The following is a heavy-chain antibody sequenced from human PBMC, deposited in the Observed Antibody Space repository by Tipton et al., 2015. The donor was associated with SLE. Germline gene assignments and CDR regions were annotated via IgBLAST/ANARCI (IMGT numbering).Heavy chain of an antibody. D-gene: IGHD3-16*02. CDR1: GGSLSGDTYY. V-gene: IGHV4-61*02. Sequence: TLSLTCTVSGGSLSGDTYYWSWIRQPAGEGLEWIGRIFTSGNTNYNPSLKSLVTISVDTSKNQFSLELSSVTAADTAVYYCAQAHLWGSYRYASDIWGQGTMVTVSS. J-gene: IGHJ3*02. CDR3: AQAHLWGSYRYASDI. CDR2: IFTSGNT.